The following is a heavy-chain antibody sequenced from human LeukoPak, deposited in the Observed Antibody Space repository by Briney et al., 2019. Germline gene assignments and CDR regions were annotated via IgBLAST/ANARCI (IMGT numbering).Heavy chain of an antibody. J-gene: IGHJ4*02. Sequence: ASVKVSCKASGYTFTGYYMHWVRQAPGQGLEWMGWINPNSGGTNYAQKFQGRVTMTRDTSNSTAYMELSRVRSDDTAVYYCARGGLAIFGVVARGGDYWGQGTLVTVSS. CDR2: INPNSGGT. V-gene: IGHV1-2*02. CDR3: ARGGLAIFGVVARGGDY. D-gene: IGHD3-3*01. CDR1: GYTFTGYY.